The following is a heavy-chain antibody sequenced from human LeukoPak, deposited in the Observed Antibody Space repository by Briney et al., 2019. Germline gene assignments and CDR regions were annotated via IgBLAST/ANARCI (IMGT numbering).Heavy chain of an antibody. CDR2: IYYSGST. D-gene: IGHD4-23*01. V-gene: IGHV4-59*01. Sequence: SETLSVTCTVSCGSISSYYWSWIRQPPGQGLEWIGYIYYSGSTNYNPSLKSRVTISVDTSKNQFSLKLSSVTAADTAVYYCAVRSIYGGFDYWGQGTLVTVSP. CDR1: CGSISSYY. CDR3: AVRSIYGGFDY. J-gene: IGHJ4*02.